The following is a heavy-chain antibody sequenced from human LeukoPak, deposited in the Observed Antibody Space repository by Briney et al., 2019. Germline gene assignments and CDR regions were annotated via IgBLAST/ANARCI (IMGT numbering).Heavy chain of an antibody. D-gene: IGHD2-2*01. CDR3: AKDWVPAANPNYYYYGMDV. J-gene: IGHJ6*02. CDR1: GFTFSNYG. V-gene: IGHV3-30*18. CDR2: ISYDGSNK. Sequence: GGSLRLSCAASGFTFSNYGMHWVRQAPGKGLEWVAVISYDGSNKYYADSVKGRFTISRDNSKSTLYLQMNSLRAEDTAVYYCAKDWVPAANPNYYYYGMDVWGQGTTVTVSS.